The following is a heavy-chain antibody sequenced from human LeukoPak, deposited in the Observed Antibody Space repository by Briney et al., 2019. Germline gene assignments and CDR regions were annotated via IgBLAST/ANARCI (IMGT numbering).Heavy chain of an antibody. CDR2: IIPILGIA. V-gene: IGHV1-69*04. CDR3: ARDRYDILTGYSPGDYYYGMDV. D-gene: IGHD3-9*01. CDR1: GGTFSSYA. Sequence: ASVKVSCKASGGTFSSYAISWVRQAPGQGLEWMGRIIPILGIANYAQKFQGRVTITADKSTSTAYMELRSLRSEDTAVYYCARDRYDILTGYSPGDYYYGMDVWGQGTTVTVSS. J-gene: IGHJ6*02.